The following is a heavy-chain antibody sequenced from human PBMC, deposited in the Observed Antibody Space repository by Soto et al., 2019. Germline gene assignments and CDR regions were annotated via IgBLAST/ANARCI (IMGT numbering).Heavy chain of an antibody. Sequence: PGGSLRLCCAASGFTFSSYWMSWVRQAPGKGLEWVANIKQDGSEKYYVDSVKGRFTISRDNAKNSLYLQMNSLRAEDTAVYYCASVYCSSTSCYAFYFQHWGQGTLVTVS. J-gene: IGHJ1*01. CDR3: ASVYCSSTSCYAFYFQH. V-gene: IGHV3-7*01. D-gene: IGHD2-2*01. CDR2: IKQDGSEK. CDR1: GFTFSSYW.